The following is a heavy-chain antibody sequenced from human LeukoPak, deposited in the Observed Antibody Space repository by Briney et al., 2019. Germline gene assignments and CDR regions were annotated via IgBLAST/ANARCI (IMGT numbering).Heavy chain of an antibody. CDR1: GGSISSYY. J-gene: IGHJ3*02. V-gene: IGHV4-59*01. D-gene: IGHD1-14*01. CDR2: IYYSGST. Sequence: SETLSLTCTVSGGSISSYYWSWIRQPPGKGLEWIGYIYYSGSTNYNPSLKSRVTISVGTSKNQFSLKLSSVTAADTAVYYCARGPESRTSGAFDIWGQGTTVTVSS. CDR3: ARGPESRTSGAFDI.